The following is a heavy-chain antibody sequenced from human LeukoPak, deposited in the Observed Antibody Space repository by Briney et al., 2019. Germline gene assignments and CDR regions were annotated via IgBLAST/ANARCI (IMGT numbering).Heavy chain of an antibody. J-gene: IGHJ4*02. V-gene: IGHV3-30*02. CDR3: ASPTVTTPFDY. CDR2: IRFDGSNK. CDR1: GFSFSSYG. Sequence: GGSLRLSCAASGFSFSSYGMHWVRQAPGKGLEWVAFIRFDGSNKYYADSVKGRFTISRDNSKNTLYLQMNGLRAEDTAVYYCASPTVTTPFDYWGQGTLVTVSS. D-gene: IGHD4-17*01.